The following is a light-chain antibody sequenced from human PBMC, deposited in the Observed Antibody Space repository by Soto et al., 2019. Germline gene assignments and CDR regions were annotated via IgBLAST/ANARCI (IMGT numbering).Light chain of an antibody. CDR3: QQYGSSPWT. CDR2: GAS. J-gene: IGKJ1*01. CDR1: QSVSSSY. Sequence: EIVLTQSPGTLSLSPGERATLSCRASQSVSSSYLAWYQQKPGQAPRLRIYGASSRATGIPDRFSGSGSGTDFTLTISRLEPEDFSLYYCQQYGSSPWTFGQGTKVEIK. V-gene: IGKV3-20*01.